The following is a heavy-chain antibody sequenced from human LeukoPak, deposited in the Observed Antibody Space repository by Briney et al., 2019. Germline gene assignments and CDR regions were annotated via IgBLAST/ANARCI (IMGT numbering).Heavy chain of an antibody. CDR1: GYTFSQYG. CDR3: LRDRGILSGYYDWAPDY. V-gene: IGHV1-18*04. Sequence: EASVKVSCKASGYTFSQYGISWVRQAPGQGLEWMGWISPFNGYTNYLQKIEGRVTLTTDTFTSTVYMEMRSLRSDDTAVYYCLRDRGILSGYYDWAPDYWGQGTPVTVYS. CDR2: ISPFNGYT. J-gene: IGHJ4*02. D-gene: IGHD3-9*01.